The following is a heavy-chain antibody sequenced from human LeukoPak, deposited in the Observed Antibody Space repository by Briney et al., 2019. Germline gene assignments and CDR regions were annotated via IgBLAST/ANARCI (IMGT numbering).Heavy chain of an antibody. D-gene: IGHD5-24*01. J-gene: IGHJ2*01. CDR2: IYYSGST. CDR3: ARGYKERWLQRPRYFDL. V-gene: IGHV4-39*07. Sequence: PSETLSLTCTVSGGSISSSSYYWGWIRQPPGKGLEWIGSIYYSGSTYYNPSLKSRVTISVDTSKTQFSLKLSSVTAADTAVYYCARGYKERWLQRPRYFDLWGRGTLVTVSS. CDR1: GGSISSSSYY.